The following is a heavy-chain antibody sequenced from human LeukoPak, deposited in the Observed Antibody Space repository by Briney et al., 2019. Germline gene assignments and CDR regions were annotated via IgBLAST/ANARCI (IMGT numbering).Heavy chain of an antibody. CDR1: GGSFSGYY. J-gene: IGHJ4*02. D-gene: IGHD6-19*01. V-gene: IGHV4-34*01. CDR3: ARSISGWYRG. CDR2: INHSGST. Sequence: PSETLSLTCAVYGGSFSGYYRSWIRQPPGKGLEWIGEINHSGSTNYNPSLKSRVTISVDTPKNQFSLKLSSVTAADTAVYYCARSISGWYRGWGQGTLVTVSS.